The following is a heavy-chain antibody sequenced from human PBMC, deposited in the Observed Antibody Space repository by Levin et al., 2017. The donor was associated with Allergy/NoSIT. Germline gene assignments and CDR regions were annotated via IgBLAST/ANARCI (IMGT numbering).Heavy chain of an antibody. CDR1: GFSFSDYY. D-gene: IGHD5-18*01. V-gene: IGHV3-11*01. CDR3: ASGYSFGHFYDSGMDV. Sequence: LSLTCAASGFSFSDYYMTWIRPAPGKGLEWISFISSNGSAIYYADSVKGRFTISRDNAKNSLYLQMNSLRAEDTAVYYCASGYSFGHFYDSGMDVWGQGTTVTVSS. J-gene: IGHJ6*02. CDR2: ISSNGSAI.